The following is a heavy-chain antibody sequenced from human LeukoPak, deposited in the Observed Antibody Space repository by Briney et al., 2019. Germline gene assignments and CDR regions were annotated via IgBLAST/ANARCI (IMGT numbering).Heavy chain of an antibody. Sequence: SQTLSLTCTVSGGSISSGDYYWSWIRQPPGKGLEWIGYIYYSGSTYYNPSLKSRVTISVDTSKNQFSLKLSSVTAADTAVYYCARVPHSLMEGSLDYWGQGTLVTVSS. V-gene: IGHV4-30-4*01. CDR3: ARVPHSLMEGSLDY. D-gene: IGHD2-21*01. CDR2: IYYSGST. CDR1: GGSISSGDYY. J-gene: IGHJ4*02.